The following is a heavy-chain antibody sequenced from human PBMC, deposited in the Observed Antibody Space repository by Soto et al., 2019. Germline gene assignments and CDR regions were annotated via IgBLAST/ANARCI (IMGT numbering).Heavy chain of an antibody. J-gene: IGHJ4*02. CDR3: ARSSSGICGGDPCYRLNSWFEV. CDR1: GCSFRNFG. V-gene: IGHV1-69*01. D-gene: IGHD2-21*02. Sequence: QGQLVQSGAEVKKPGSSVKFSCKASGCSFRNFGITWVRQAPGQGLEWRGGIIPIFGTPKYAQKFQGRVIISEDHSTGTAYMDMTTVRPDDTAVYYCARSSSGICGGDPCYRLNSWFEVWRQGTLVTVSS. CDR2: IIPIFGTP.